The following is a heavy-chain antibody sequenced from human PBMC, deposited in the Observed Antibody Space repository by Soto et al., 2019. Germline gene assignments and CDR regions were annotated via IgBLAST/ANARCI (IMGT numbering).Heavy chain of an antibody. CDR1: GGSVSSGSYC. V-gene: IGHV4-61*01. CDR2: IFYSGST. D-gene: IGHD5-18*01. Sequence: SETLSLTCTVSGGSVSSGSYCWGWIRQPPGKGLEWIGYIFYSGSTNYNPSLKSRVTISVDTSKNQFSLKLSSVTAADTAVYYCAREGDTAMVSRAPFDYWGQGTLVTVSS. CDR3: AREGDTAMVSRAPFDY. J-gene: IGHJ4*02.